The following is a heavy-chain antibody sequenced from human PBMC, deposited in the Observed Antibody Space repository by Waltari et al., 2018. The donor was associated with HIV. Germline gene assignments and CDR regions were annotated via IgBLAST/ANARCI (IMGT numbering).Heavy chain of an antibody. J-gene: IGHJ6*02. CDR2: IYYSGST. Sequence: QVQLQESGPGLVKPSQTLSLTCTVSGGSISSGGYYWSWIRQHPGKGLEWIGYIYYSGSTSYNPSLERRVTISVDTSKNQFSLKLSSVTAADTAVYYCARDSPPPRIAAYGRGMDVWGQGTTVTVSS. CDR3: ARDSPPPRIAAYGRGMDV. D-gene: IGHD6-13*01. V-gene: IGHV4-31*03. CDR1: GGSISSGGYY.